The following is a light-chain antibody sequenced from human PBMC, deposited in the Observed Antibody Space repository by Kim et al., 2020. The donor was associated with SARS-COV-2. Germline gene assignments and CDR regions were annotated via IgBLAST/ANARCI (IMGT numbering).Light chain of an antibody. CDR2: SNN. CDR3: AAWDDSLNGVV. J-gene: IGLJ2*01. Sequence: GKGVTISCSGSSSNIGGNIVNWYQQHPGPAPELLMYSNNQRPSGVSDRFSGSKSGTSASLAISGLQSDDEADYYCAAWDDSLNGVVFGGGTKVTVL. CDR1: SSNIGGNI. V-gene: IGLV1-44*01.